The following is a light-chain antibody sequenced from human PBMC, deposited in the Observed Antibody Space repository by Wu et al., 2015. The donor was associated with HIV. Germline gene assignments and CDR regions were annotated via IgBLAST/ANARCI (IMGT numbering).Light chain of an antibody. CDR2: AAS. J-gene: IGKJ4*01. CDR1: QSIRGN. CDR3: QQTYSIVPLT. V-gene: IGKV3-15*01. Sequence: EIVMTQSPDTLSVSPGENATLFCKAGQSIRGNLAWYQQKPGQAPRLLIYAASARATGVPARFSGSGSETDFSLTIGSLQSEDFATYFCQQTYSIVPLTFGGGTKVEI.